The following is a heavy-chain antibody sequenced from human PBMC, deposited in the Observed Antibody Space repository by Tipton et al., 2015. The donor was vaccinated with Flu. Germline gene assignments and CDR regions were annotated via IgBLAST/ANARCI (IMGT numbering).Heavy chain of an antibody. CDR1: GFTFSSYE. D-gene: IGHD3-10*01. CDR2: ISGSGGTK. J-gene: IGHJ4*02. CDR3: VRDLRGPGDY. V-gene: IGHV3-48*03. Sequence: GSLRLSCVASGFTFSSYEMNWVRQAPGKGLEWVAYISGSGGTKSSADSVMGRFTISRDNAKKSLYLQMNSLRGEDTAVYYCVRDLRGPGDYWGQGTLVTVSS.